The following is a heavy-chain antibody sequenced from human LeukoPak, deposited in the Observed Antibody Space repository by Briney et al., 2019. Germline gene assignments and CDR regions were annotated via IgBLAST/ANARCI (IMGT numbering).Heavy chain of an antibody. V-gene: IGHV1-24*01. D-gene: IGHD4-23*01. CDR2: FDPEDGET. J-gene: IGHJ3*02. CDR1: GYTLTELS. Sequence: SVKVSCKVSGYTLTELSMHWVRQAPGKGLEWMGGFDPEDGETIYAQKFQGRVTMTEDTSTDTAYMELSSLRSEDTAVYYCATEVGIGGFDAFDIWGRGTMVTVSS. CDR3: ATEVGIGGFDAFDI.